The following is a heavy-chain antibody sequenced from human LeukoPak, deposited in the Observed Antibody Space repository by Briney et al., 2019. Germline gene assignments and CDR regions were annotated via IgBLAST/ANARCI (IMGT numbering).Heavy chain of an antibody. CDR3: ARAPHYSNYGPYYYGMDV. Sequence: GGSLRLSCAASGLTFSDYYMSWIRQAPGKGLEWVSYISSSSSYTNYADSVKGRFTISRDNAKNSLYLQMNSLRAEDTAVYYCARAPHYSNYGPYYYGMDVWGQGTTVTVSS. CDR1: GLTFSDYY. D-gene: IGHD4-11*01. CDR2: ISSSSSYT. J-gene: IGHJ6*02. V-gene: IGHV3-11*06.